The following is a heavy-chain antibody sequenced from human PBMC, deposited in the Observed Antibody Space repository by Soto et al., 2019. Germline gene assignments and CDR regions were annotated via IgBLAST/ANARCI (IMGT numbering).Heavy chain of an antibody. J-gene: IGHJ4*02. CDR3: ARSLGYASY. CDR2: IKENGSEK. CDR1: GFTFSSYW. D-gene: IGHD2-15*01. Sequence: ESGGGLVQPGGSLRLSCAASGFTFSSYWMSWVRQAPGKGLEWVASIKENGSEKDYVDSVKGRFTISRDNAKNSLYLQMNSLRAEDTAMYYCARSLGYASYWGQGTRVTVSS. V-gene: IGHV3-7*01.